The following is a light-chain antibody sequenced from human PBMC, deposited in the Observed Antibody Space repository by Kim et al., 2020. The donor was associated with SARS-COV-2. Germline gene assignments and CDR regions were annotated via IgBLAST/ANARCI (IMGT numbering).Light chain of an antibody. CDR3: CSYADSNAYV. J-gene: IGLJ1*01. V-gene: IGLV2-11*01. CDR2: DVS. Sequence: QSALTQPRSVSGSPGQSVTISCTGTSSDVCCYNYVSWYQQHPGKAPQRMIYDVSKRPSGVPDRFSGSKSGNTASLTISGLQAEDEADYYCCSYADSNAYVFGTGTKVTVL. CDR1: SSDVCCYNY.